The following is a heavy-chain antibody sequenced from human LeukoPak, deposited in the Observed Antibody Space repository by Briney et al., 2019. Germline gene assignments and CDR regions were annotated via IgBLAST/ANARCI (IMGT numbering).Heavy chain of an antibody. CDR2: ISGSGGST. D-gene: IGHD3-22*01. V-gene: IGHV3-23*01. CDR3: AKGPYQSDYYDSSGYYPDY. Sequence: GGSLRLSCAASGFTFSSYAMSWVRQAPGKGLEWVSAISGSGGSTYYADSVKGRFTISRDNSKNTLYLQMNSLRAEDTAVYYCAKGPYQSDYYDSSGYYPDYWGQGTLVTVSS. J-gene: IGHJ4*02. CDR1: GFTFSSYA.